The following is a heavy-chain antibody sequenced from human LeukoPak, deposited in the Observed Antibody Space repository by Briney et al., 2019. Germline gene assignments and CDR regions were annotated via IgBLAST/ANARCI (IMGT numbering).Heavy chain of an antibody. D-gene: IGHD3-22*01. CDR1: GYTFTGYY. V-gene: IGHV1-46*01. J-gene: IGHJ4*02. CDR2: INPSGGST. Sequence: ASVKVSCKASGYTFTGYYMHWVRQAPGQGLEWMGIINPSGGSTSYAQKFQGRVTMTRDTSTSTVYMELSSLRSEDTAVYHCAKGSYYYDSADYFDYWGQGTLVTVSS. CDR3: AKGSYYYDSADYFDY.